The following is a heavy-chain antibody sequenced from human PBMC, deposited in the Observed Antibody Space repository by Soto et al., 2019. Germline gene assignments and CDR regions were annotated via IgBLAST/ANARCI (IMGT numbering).Heavy chain of an antibody. CDR2: IIPIFGTA. J-gene: IGHJ6*02. CDR3: ARVRFLEWFLRGGMDV. Sequence: QVQLVQSGAEVKKPGSSVKVSCKASGGTFSSYAISWVRQAPGQGLEWMGGIIPIFGTANYAQKFQGRVTITADKATSTAYMELTSLRSEDTAVYYCARVRFLEWFLRGGMDVWGQGTTVTVSS. V-gene: IGHV1-69*06. D-gene: IGHD3-3*01. CDR1: GGTFSSYA.